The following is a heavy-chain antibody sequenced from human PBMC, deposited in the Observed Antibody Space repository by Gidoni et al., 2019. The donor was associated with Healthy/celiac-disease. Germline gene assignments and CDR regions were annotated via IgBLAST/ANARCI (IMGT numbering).Heavy chain of an antibody. Sequence: EVQLVASGGGLVKPGGSLRLSCAASGFTFSSYIMNWVRQAPGKGLEWVSSISSSSSYIYYADSVKGRFTISRDNAKNSLYLQMNSLRAEDTAVYDCASSNDSSRRNPYYYYGMDVWGQGTTVTVSS. CDR1: GFTFSSYI. CDR3: ASSNDSSRRNPYYYYGMDV. V-gene: IGHV3-21*01. CDR2: ISSSSSYI. D-gene: IGHD3-22*01. J-gene: IGHJ6*02.